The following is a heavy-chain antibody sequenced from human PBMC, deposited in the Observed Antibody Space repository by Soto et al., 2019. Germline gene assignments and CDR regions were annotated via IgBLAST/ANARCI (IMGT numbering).Heavy chain of an antibody. D-gene: IGHD4-17*01. CDR1: GGSISSYY. Sequence: TSENLSLTCNVSGGSISSYYWSWIRQPPGKGLEWIGYIYYSGSTNYNPSLKSRVTISVDTSKNQLSLKLSSVTAADTAVYYCARRYGYYFDYWGQGTLVTVSS. V-gene: IGHV4-59*08. CDR2: IYYSGST. J-gene: IGHJ4*02. CDR3: ARRYGYYFDY.